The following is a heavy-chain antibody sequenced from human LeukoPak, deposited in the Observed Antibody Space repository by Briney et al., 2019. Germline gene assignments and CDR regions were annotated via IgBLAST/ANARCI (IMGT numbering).Heavy chain of an antibody. J-gene: IGHJ4*02. CDR2: IHYSGST. CDR1: GGSFSGYY. Sequence: SETLSLTCAVYGGSFSGYYWSWIRQPPGKGLEWIGYIHYSGSTKYNPSLKSRATISLDTSKNQFSLTLSSVTAADTAVYYCASGYTYGYMIDYWGQGTLVTVSS. D-gene: IGHD5-18*01. V-gene: IGHV4-59*01. CDR3: ASGYTYGYMIDY.